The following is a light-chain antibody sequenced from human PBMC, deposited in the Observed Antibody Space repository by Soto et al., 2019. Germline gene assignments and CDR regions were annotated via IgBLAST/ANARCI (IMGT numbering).Light chain of an antibody. CDR2: GAS. Sequence: EIVLTQSPGTLSLSPGEGATLSCRASQSINSFLAWYQQRRGQAPRLLIYGASNRAPGIPDRFSGSGSGTAFTLTISRLEPEDFAVYYCQQYGSSGTFGQGTKVDIK. J-gene: IGKJ1*01. CDR1: QSINSF. CDR3: QQYGSSGT. V-gene: IGKV3-20*01.